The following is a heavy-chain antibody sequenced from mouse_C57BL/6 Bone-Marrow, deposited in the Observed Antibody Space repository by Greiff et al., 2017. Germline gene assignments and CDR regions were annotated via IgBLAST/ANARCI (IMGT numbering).Heavy chain of an antibody. CDR3: ARSIPHLHWDFDY. Sequence: LVESGPELVKPGASVKISCKASGYAFSSSWMNWVKQRPGKGLEWIGRIYPGDGDTNYNGKFKGKATLTADKSTSTAYMQLSSLTSEDSAVYFCARSIPHLHWDFDYWGQGTTLTVSS. CDR2: IYPGDGDT. CDR1: GYAFSSSW. D-gene: IGHD4-1*01. J-gene: IGHJ2*01. V-gene: IGHV1-82*01.